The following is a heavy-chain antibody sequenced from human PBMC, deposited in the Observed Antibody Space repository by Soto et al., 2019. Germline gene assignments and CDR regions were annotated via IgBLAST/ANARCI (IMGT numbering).Heavy chain of an antibody. Sequence: ASVKVSCKASGYTLTNYGINWVRQAPGQGLEWMGWISAYHDKTDYAQNLQGRVTMTIDISTSTAYMEMRSLRSDDTAVYYCARVVIVVPAAPQGWYFDLWGRGTLVTVSS. V-gene: IGHV1-18*01. J-gene: IGHJ2*01. CDR3: ARVVIVVPAAPQGWYFDL. D-gene: IGHD2-2*01. CDR1: GYTLTNYG. CDR2: ISAYHDKT.